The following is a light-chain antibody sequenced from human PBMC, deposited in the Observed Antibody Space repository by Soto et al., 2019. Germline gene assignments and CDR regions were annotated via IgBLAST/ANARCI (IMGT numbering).Light chain of an antibody. CDR3: CSFAGPTTWV. CDR1: SRDVGRYDY. Sequence: QSALTQPASVSGSPGQSITISCTGTSRDVGRYDYVSWYQQQPGKAPKLIIYEVTRRPSGLSDRLSGSKSGNTASLTISGLQAEDEADYYCCSFAGPTTWVFGGGTKVTVL. CDR2: EVT. V-gene: IGLV2-23*02. J-gene: IGLJ3*02.